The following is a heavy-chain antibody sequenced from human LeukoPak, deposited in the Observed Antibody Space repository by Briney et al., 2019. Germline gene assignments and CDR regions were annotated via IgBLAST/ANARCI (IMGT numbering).Heavy chain of an antibody. V-gene: IGHV1-69*13. Sequence: SVKVSCKASGGTFSSYAISWVRQAPGQGLEWMGGIIPIFGTANYAQKFQGRVTITADESTSTAYMELSSLRSEDTAVYYCARVSFGSGSPPNWFDPWGQGTLVTVSS. CDR2: IIPIFGTA. CDR1: GGTFSSYA. CDR3: ARVSFGSGSPPNWFDP. D-gene: IGHD3-10*01. J-gene: IGHJ5*02.